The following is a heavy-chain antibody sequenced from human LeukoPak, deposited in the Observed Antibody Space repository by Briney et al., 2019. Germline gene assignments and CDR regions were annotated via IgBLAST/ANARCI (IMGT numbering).Heavy chain of an antibody. D-gene: IGHD2-8*01. CDR3: ARDNNGYDS. V-gene: IGHV3-74*01. CDR1: GFTFGNYW. J-gene: IGHJ5*01. Sequence: GGSLRLSCAASGFTFGNYWMHWVRQAPGKGLVWVSRITGDGNSANYADSVKARFTISRDNAKNTLYLQMSSLRAEDTAVYYCARDNNGYDSWGQGTLVTVSS. CDR2: ITGDGNSA.